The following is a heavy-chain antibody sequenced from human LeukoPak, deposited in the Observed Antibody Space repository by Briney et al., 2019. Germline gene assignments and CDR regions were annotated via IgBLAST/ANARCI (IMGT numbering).Heavy chain of an antibody. D-gene: IGHD2-2*01. CDR3: ARDLNGYCSSPSCYQMGN. CDR1: GYTFTSYG. Sequence: GASVKVSCKASGYTFTSYGISGVRQAPGQGLEWMGWISAYNGNTNYAQKLQGRVTMTTDTSTSTAYMELTSLRSDDTAVYYCARDLNGYCSSPSCYQMGNWGQGTLVTVSS. J-gene: IGHJ4*02. V-gene: IGHV1-18*04. CDR2: ISAYNGNT.